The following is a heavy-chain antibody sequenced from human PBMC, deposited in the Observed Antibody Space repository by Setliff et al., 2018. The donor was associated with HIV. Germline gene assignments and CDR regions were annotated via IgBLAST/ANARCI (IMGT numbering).Heavy chain of an antibody. V-gene: IGHV1-69*05. CDR2: IIPIFGTA. J-gene: IGHJ4*02. CDR3: ARGESDVLGDTAMGPFGY. D-gene: IGHD5-18*01. Sequence: VKVSCKASGGTFSSYAISWVRQAPGQGLEWMGGIIPIFGTANYAQKFQGRVTITTDESTSTAYMELSSLRSEDTAVYYCARGESDVLGDTAMGPFGYWGQGTLVTVSS. CDR1: GGTFSSYA.